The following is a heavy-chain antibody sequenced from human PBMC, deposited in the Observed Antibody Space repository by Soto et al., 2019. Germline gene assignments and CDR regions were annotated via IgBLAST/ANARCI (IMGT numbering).Heavy chain of an antibody. J-gene: IGHJ6*03. Sequence: PGGSLRLSCAASGFTFSSYSMNWVRQAQGKGLEWVSSISSSSSYIYYADSVKGRFTISRDNAKNSLYLQMNSLRAEDTAVYYCAREGLSMTTYYYYMDVWGKGTTVTVSS. CDR3: AREGLSMTTYYYYMDV. CDR2: ISSSSSYI. D-gene: IGHD4-17*01. V-gene: IGHV3-21*01. CDR1: GFTFSSYS.